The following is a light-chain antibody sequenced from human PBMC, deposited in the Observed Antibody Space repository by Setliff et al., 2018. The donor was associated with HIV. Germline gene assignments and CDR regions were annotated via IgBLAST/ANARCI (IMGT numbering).Light chain of an antibody. J-gene: IGLJ3*02. CDR1: SSDVGSYNR. Sequence: QSALTQPPSVSWSPGQSVTISCTGTSSDVGSYNRVSWYRQPPGTAPQVMIYEVTKRPSGVPDRLSGSKSGNTASLTISGLLAEDEADYYCSSYTSDNTWVFGGGTKVTVL. CDR3: SSYTSDNTWV. CDR2: EVT. V-gene: IGLV2-18*02.